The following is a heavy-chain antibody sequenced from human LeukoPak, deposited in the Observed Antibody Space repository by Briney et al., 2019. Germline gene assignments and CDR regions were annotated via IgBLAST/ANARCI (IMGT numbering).Heavy chain of an antibody. CDR1: GFTFSSYE. CDR2: ISSSGSTI. Sequence: GGSLRLSCAASGFTFSSYEMNWVRQAPGKGLEWVSYISSSGSTIYYADSVKGRFTISRDNAKNSLYLQMNGLRAEDTAVYYCARDAGIAAAGPSYDYWGQGTLVTVSS. CDR3: ARDAGIAAAGPSYDY. D-gene: IGHD6-13*01. V-gene: IGHV3-48*03. J-gene: IGHJ4*02.